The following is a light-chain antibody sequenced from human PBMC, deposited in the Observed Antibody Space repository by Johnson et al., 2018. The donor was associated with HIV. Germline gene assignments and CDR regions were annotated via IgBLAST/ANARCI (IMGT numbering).Light chain of an antibody. V-gene: IGLV1-51*02. CDR3: GKWDSSLSAYV. CDR2: ENN. Sequence: QSVLTQPPSVSATPGQKVTISCSGSSSNIENNYVSWYQQLPETAPKLLIYENNKRPSGIPDRFSGSKSGTSATLGVTGLQTGAEADYFCGKWDSSLSAYVCGTGTKVTVL. J-gene: IGLJ1*01. CDR1: SSNIENNY.